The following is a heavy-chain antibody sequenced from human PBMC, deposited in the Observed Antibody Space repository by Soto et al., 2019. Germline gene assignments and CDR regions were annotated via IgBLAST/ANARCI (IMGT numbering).Heavy chain of an antibody. CDR2: IGPAGDT. J-gene: IGHJ4*02. D-gene: IGHD6-13*01. CDR1: GFTFSSYD. Sequence: EVQLVESGGGLVQPGGSLRLSCAASGFTFSSYDMHWVRQPPGKGLEWVSAIGPAGDTYYPGSVQGRFTISRDNAKNSLYLQVKTLRAEDTAIYYCATGGWGSSWYEGGSRIDYWGQGTLVTVSS. V-gene: IGHV3-13*01. CDR3: ATGGWGSSWYEGGSRIDY.